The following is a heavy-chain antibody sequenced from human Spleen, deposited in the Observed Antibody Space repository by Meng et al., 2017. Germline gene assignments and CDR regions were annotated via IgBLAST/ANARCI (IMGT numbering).Heavy chain of an antibody. D-gene: IGHD2-21*01. CDR3: VRDENISLGKLFGDY. J-gene: IGHJ4*02. V-gene: IGHV1-2*06. CDR1: GYSFTAYY. CDR2: INPNSGDT. Sequence: QVPRVLPGAEVKEPGASLRVSCKPSGYSFTAYYIHWVRQAPGQGLEWLGHINPNSGDTLYAQKFQGRVSMTGDTSISTAYVELSSLRSDDTAVYYCVRDENISLGKLFGDYWGQGTMVTVSS.